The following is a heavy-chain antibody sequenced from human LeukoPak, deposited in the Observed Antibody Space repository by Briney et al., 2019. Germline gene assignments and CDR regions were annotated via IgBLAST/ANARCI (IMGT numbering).Heavy chain of an antibody. CDR2: ISLTGLT. Sequence: SETLSLTCTVSGGSISNINYYWGWIRQPPGQGLEWIGEISLTGLTHYNPSLESRVTVSLDKSKNQLSLNLTSVTAADTAVYYCSRENGAFSPFGYWGQGTLVTVLS. CDR1: GGSISNINYY. V-gene: IGHV4-39*07. CDR3: SRENGAFSPFGY. D-gene: IGHD2-8*01. J-gene: IGHJ4*02.